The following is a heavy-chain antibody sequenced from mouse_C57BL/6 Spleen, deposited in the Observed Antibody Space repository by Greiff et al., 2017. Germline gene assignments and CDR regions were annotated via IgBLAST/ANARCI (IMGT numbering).Heavy chain of an antibody. D-gene: IGHD1-1*01. CDR2: IDPSDSYT. V-gene: IGHV1-50*01. CDR3: ARLALHYYGSSYGWFAY. CDR1: GYTFTSYW. Sequence: VQLQQPGAELVKPGASVKLSCKASGYTFTSYWMQWVKQRPGQGLEWIGEIDPSDSYTNYHQKFKGKATLTVDTASSTAYMQLCSLTSEDSAVYYCARLALHYYGSSYGWFAYWGQGTLVTVSA. J-gene: IGHJ3*01.